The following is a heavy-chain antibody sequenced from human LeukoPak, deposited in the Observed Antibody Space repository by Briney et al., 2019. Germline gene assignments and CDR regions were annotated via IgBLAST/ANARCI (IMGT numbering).Heavy chain of an antibody. V-gene: IGHV3-30*03. CDR1: GFTFSSYG. Sequence: GGSLRLSCAASGFTFSSYGMHWVRQAPGKGLEWVAVISYDGSNKYYADSVKGRFTISRDNSKNTLYLQMNSLRAEDTAVYYCSQKDVWGKGTTVTVSP. J-gene: IGHJ6*04. CDR3: SQKDV. CDR2: ISYDGSNK.